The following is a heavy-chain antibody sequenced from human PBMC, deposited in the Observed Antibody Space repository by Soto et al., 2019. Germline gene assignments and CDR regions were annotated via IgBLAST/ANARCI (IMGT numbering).Heavy chain of an antibody. D-gene: IGHD6-13*01. CDR1: GFTFSSYA. CDR3: AKDISASNWSWYYYMDV. J-gene: IGHJ6*03. Sequence: GGSLRLSCAASGFTFSSYAMSWVRQAPGKGLEWVSAISGSGGSTYYADSVKGRFTISRDNSKNTLYLQMNSLRAEDTAVYYCAKDISASNWSWYYYMDVWGKGTTVTVSS. CDR2: ISGSGGST. V-gene: IGHV3-23*01.